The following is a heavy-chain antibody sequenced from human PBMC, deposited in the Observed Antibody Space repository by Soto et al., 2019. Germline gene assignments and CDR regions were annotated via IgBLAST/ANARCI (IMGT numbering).Heavy chain of an antibody. D-gene: IGHD4-4*01. CDR3: ARDFSRTVTSPWNWFDP. CDR1: GGSIGSYY. CDR2: IYYSGST. J-gene: IGHJ5*02. Sequence: SETLSLTCTVSGGSIGSYYWSWIRQPPGKGLEWIGYIYYSGSTNYNPSLKSRVTISVDTSKNQFSLKLSSVTAADTAVYYCARDFSRTVTSPWNWFDPWGQGTLVTVSS. V-gene: IGHV4-59*01.